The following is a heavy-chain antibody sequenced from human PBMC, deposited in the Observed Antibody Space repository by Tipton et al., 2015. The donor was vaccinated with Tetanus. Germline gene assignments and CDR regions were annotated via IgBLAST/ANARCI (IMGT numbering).Heavy chain of an antibody. V-gene: IGHV5-51*01. J-gene: IGHJ4*02. CDR3: ARAARDGYKLYCYTDY. CDR2: IYPGDSDT. CDR1: GYSFTSYW. Sequence: VQLVQSGAEVKKPGESLKISCKGSGYSFTSYWIGWVRQMPGKGLEWMGIIYPGDSDTRYSPSFQGQVTISGDKSISTAYLQWSSLKASDTAMYYCARAARDGYKLYCYTDYWGQGTLVTVSS. D-gene: IGHD5-24*01.